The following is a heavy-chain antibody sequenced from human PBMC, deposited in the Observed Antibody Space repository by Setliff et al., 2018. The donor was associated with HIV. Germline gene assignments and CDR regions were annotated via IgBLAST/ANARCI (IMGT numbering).Heavy chain of an antibody. Sequence: GSSVKVSCKASGYTFNDYGISWVRQAPGHGLEGMGWISGHNGYTNYAQKVQDRVTMTTDTSTSTAYMELKGLRSDDTAVYYCARDRSSTGDYNEENRFEYWGQGTLVTVSS. CDR1: GYTFNDYG. CDR3: ARDRSSTGDYNEENRFEY. V-gene: IGHV1-18*01. D-gene: IGHD3-22*01. CDR2: ISGHNGYT. J-gene: IGHJ4*02.